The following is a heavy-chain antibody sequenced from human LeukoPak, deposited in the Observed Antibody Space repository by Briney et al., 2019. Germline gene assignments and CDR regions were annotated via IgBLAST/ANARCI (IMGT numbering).Heavy chain of an antibody. V-gene: IGHV3-74*01. D-gene: IGHD2-15*01. J-gene: IGHJ4*02. Sequence: GGSLRLSCAASGFTFSSYWMHWVRQAPGKGLVWVSRINSDGSTTSYADSVMGRFTISRDNAKNSLYLQMNSLRDEDTAVYYCARDGGKGGNSDYWGQGTLVTVSS. CDR2: INSDGSTT. CDR3: ARDGGKGGNSDY. CDR1: GFTFSSYW.